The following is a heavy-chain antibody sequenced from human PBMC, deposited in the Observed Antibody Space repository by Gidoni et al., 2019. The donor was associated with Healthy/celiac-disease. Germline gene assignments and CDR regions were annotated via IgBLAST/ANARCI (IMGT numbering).Heavy chain of an antibody. CDR1: GGSFSGYY. Sequence: PSETLSLTCAVYGGSFSGYYWSWIRQPPGKGLEWLGEINHSGSTNYNTSLKSRVTISVDTSKNQFSLKLSSVTAADTAVYYCARGKRIYITMVRGVSSDRFDPWGQGTLVTVSS. D-gene: IGHD3-10*01. CDR3: ARGKRIYITMVRGVSSDRFDP. CDR2: INHSGST. J-gene: IGHJ5*02. V-gene: IGHV4-34*01.